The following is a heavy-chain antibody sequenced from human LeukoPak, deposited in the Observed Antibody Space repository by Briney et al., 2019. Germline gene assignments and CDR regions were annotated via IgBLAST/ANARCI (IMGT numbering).Heavy chain of an antibody. J-gene: IGHJ6*02. CDR2: SSAYNGKR. D-gene: IGHD4-17*01. CDR3: ARDSTTVTTSPVGYYYVMDV. V-gene: IGHV1-18*01. Sequence: GASVKVSFKGTGYTFTSYGINWVRLPPGQGLEWMGLSSAYNGKRNYAQKLQGRVTMTTDTSTSTASIELRSLKSDVTAVYYCARDSTTVTTSPVGYYYVMDVWGQGTTVTVSS. CDR1: GYTFTSYG.